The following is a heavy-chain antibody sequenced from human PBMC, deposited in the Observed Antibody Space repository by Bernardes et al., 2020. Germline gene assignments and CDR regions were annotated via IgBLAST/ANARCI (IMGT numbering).Heavy chain of an antibody. J-gene: IGHJ5*02. V-gene: IGHV4-61*01. Sequence: SETLSLTCTVSGGSVSSGSYYWSWIRQPPGKGLEWIGYIYYSGSTNYNPSLKSRVTISVDTSKNQFSLKLSSVTAADTAVYYCARDQRDCSSTSCYNWFDPWGQGTLVTVSS. D-gene: IGHD2-2*01. CDR2: IYYSGST. CDR1: GGSVSSGSYY. CDR3: ARDQRDCSSTSCYNWFDP.